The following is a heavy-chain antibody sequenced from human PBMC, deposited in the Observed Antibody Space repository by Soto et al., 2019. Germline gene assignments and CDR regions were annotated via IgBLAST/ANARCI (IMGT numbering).Heavy chain of an antibody. CDR2: ISYDGSNK. CDR1: GFTFSSYG. Sequence: PGGSLRLSCAASGFTFSSYGMHWVRQAPGKGLEWVAVISYDGSNKYYADSVKGRFTISRDNSKNTLYLQMNSLRAEDTAVYYCAKIRWTISLQEEDAIWGQGTLVTVSS. D-gene: IGHD2-15*01. CDR3: AKIRWTISLQEEDAI. J-gene: IGHJ4*02. V-gene: IGHV3-30*18.